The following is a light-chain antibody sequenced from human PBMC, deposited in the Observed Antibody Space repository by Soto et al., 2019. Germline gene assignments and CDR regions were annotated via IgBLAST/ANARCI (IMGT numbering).Light chain of an antibody. V-gene: IGKV4-1*01. CDR3: QQYFDVPFT. CDR2: GAS. CDR1: RSVLYKSNNKNH. J-gene: IGKJ4*01. Sequence: DIVMTQSPDSLAVSLGERATMNCKCSRSVLYKSNNKNHLAWYQQKPGQPPQLIIYGASTRECGVPERFSGSGSGTDFTLTISSLEAEDVAFYWCQQYFDVPFTFGGGTKVDIK.